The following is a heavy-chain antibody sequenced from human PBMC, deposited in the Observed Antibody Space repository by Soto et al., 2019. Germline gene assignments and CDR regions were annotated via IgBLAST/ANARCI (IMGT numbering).Heavy chain of an antibody. Sequence: GSLRLSCAASGFTFSSYSMNWVRQAPGKGLEWVSYISSSSSTIYYADSVKGRFTISRDNAKNSLCLQMNSLRDEDTAVYYCASGDYINYYYGMDVWGQGTTVTVSS. V-gene: IGHV3-48*02. CDR1: GFTFSSYS. D-gene: IGHD4-17*01. J-gene: IGHJ6*02. CDR2: ISSSSSTI. CDR3: ASGDYINYYYGMDV.